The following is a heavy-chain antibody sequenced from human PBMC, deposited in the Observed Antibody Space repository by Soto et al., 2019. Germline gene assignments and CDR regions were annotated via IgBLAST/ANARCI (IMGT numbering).Heavy chain of an antibody. Sequence: PGGSLRLSCAASGFTFSNYAMTWVRQAPGKRLEWVSGIGGSDGRTYYTDSVKGRFTISRDNSKNTLYLQMNSLRAEDTAVYYCAKGGVNWNYVRYFDYWGQGTLVTVSS. CDR2: IGGSDGRT. V-gene: IGHV3-23*01. CDR1: GFTFSNYA. CDR3: AKGGVNWNYVRYFDY. D-gene: IGHD1-7*01. J-gene: IGHJ4*02.